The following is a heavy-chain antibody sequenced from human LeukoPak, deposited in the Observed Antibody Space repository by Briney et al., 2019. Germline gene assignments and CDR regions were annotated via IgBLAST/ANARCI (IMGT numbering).Heavy chain of an antibody. CDR1: GFSFKDYN. J-gene: IGHJ4*02. CDR2: ITYDGSNK. CDR3: ARDITMMAIGNFDY. Sequence: GRSLRLSCAASGFSFKDYNMHWVRQAPGKGLEWVAVITYDGSNKYYTDSVKGRFTISRDNSKSTLYLQMNSLRAEDTAVYYCARDITMMAIGNFDYWGQGTLVTVSS. D-gene: IGHD3-22*01. V-gene: IGHV3-30*03.